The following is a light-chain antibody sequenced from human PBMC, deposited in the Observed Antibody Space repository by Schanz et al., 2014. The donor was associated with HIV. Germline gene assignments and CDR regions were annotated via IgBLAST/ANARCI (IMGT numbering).Light chain of an antibody. Sequence: EIVLTQSPGTLSLSPGERGTLSCRASQSVSSSYLAWYQQKPGQAPRLLIYGASSRATGIPDRFSGSGSGTDFTLTISRLEPEDFAVYYCQHYGSSFGPGTKVDIK. J-gene: IGKJ3*01. V-gene: IGKV3-20*01. CDR1: QSVSSSY. CDR3: QHYGSS. CDR2: GAS.